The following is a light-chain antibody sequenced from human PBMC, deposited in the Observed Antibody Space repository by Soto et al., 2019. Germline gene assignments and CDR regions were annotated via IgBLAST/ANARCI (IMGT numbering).Light chain of an antibody. V-gene: IGKV1-5*03. CDR3: QQYNDYSIT. Sequence: DIPMTQSPSTLSASVGDRVTITCRASQSISTWLAWYQQKPGKAPKLLIYKASSLESGVPSRFSGSGSGTEFTLTINSLQPDDFATYYCQQYNDYSITFGGGTKVEIK. CDR2: KAS. J-gene: IGKJ4*01. CDR1: QSISTW.